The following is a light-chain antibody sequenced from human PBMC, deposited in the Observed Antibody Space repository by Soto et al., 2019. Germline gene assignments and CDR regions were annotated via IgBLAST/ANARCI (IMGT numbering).Light chain of an antibody. J-gene: IGLJ2*01. CDR1: NFNIGSYY. CDR3: ATWDDSLRRVL. CDR2: SSS. Sequence: QSVLTQPPSASGTPGQRVTISCSGGNFNIGSYYTYWYQHVPGTAPKLLIYSSSQRPSGVPDRFSGSKSGASASLAISGLRSEDEGIYYCATWDDSLRRVLFGGGTKLTVL. V-gene: IGLV1-47*02.